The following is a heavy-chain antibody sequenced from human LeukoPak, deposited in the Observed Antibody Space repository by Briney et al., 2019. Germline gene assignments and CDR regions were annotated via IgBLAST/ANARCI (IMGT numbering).Heavy chain of an antibody. CDR1: GYTFTGYH. CDR2: INPYSGDT. Sequence: ASVKASCKXSGYTFTGYHIHWVRQAPGQGLEWMGRINPYSGDTNFAQKFQGRVTMTRDTSITTAYMDLSSLTPDDTAVYFCARDQGSLTRSWYTGYWGQGTQVTVSS. J-gene: IGHJ4*02. CDR3: ARDQGSLTRSWYTGY. D-gene: IGHD6-13*01. V-gene: IGHV1-2*06.